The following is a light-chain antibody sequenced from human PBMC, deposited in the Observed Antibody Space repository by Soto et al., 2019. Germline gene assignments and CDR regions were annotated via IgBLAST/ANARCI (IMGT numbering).Light chain of an antibody. V-gene: IGLV1-40*01. Sequence: QSVLTQPPSVSGAPGQRVTISCIGSSSNIGAGYDVHWYQQLPGTAPKLLIYGNSNRPSGVPDRFSGSKSGTSASLAITGLQADDEADYYCQSYDSSLSVVFGGGIKVTVL. CDR2: GNS. CDR3: QSYDSSLSVV. J-gene: IGLJ2*01. CDR1: SSNIGAGYD.